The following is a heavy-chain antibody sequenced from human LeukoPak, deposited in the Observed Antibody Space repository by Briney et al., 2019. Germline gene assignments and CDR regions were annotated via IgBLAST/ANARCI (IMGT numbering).Heavy chain of an antibody. CDR1: GFTFSSYG. J-gene: IGHJ4*02. Sequence: GGSLRLSCAASGFTFSSYGMHWVRQAPGKGLEWVSAISGSGGSTYYADSVKGRFTISRDNSKNTLYLQMNSLRAEDTAVYYCALVVVRYYFDYWGQGTLVTVSS. D-gene: IGHD2-2*01. V-gene: IGHV3-23*01. CDR2: ISGSGGST. CDR3: ALVVVRYYFDY.